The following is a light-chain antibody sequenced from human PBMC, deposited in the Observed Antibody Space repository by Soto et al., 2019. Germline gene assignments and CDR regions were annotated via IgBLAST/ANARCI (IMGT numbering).Light chain of an antibody. CDR3: AAWDYSLSGPWV. Sequence: QSVLTQPPCASGTPGQRVTISCSGSSSNIGSHFVYWYQQLPGTAPKLLIYRNNQRPSGVPDRFSGSKSGTSAFLAISGLRSEDEADYYCAAWDYSLSGPWVFGGGTKLTVL. J-gene: IGLJ3*02. CDR2: RNN. V-gene: IGLV1-47*01. CDR1: SSNIGSHF.